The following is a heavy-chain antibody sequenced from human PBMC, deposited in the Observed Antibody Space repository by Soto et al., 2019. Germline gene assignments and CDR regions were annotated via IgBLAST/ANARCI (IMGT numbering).Heavy chain of an antibody. D-gene: IGHD4-4*01. Sequence: EVQVLESGGGLVQPGGSLRLSCAASGFTFSSYDMRWVRQAPGKWLEWVSSLTASGDNTYYADSLKGRFTISRDNSRNTLYGQMNRLRVEDTDVYYFAKGVIGQIEGLDFWGQGTMVTVSS. CDR2: LTASGDNT. V-gene: IGHV3-23*01. J-gene: IGHJ4*02. CDR1: GFTFSSYD. CDR3: AKGVIGQIEGLDF.